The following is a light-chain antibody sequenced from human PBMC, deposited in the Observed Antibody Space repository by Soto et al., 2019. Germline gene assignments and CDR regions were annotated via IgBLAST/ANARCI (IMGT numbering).Light chain of an antibody. Sequence: QSALTQPTSVSGSPGQSITISCTGNHNDIGTYDYVSWYQQHPGRAPRLLIYGVTTRPSGISDRFSASKSGLTASLTISGLQPEDEADYYCSSFTSDRIYVFGAGTK. CDR3: SSFTSDRIYV. V-gene: IGLV2-14*03. CDR1: HNDIGTYDY. J-gene: IGLJ1*01. CDR2: GVT.